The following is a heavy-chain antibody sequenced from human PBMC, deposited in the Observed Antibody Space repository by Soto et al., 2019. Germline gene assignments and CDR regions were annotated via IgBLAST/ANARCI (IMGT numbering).Heavy chain of an antibody. V-gene: IGHV1-69*02. J-gene: IGHJ4*02. Sequence: QVQLVQSGAEVKRPGSSVKVSCKASGDTFNFYSINWVRQAPGLGLEWVGRVNPIVSMSNYAQKFQGRVTMTADKSTSTAYMELSSLRSEDTAIYYCASSYGSGYRAFDYWGLGALVTVSS. CDR2: VNPIVSMS. CDR3: ASSYGSGYRAFDY. D-gene: IGHD3-10*01. CDR1: GDTFNFYS.